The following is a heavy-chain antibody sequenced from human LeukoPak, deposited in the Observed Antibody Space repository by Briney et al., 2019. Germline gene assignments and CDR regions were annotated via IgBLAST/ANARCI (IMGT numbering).Heavy chain of an antibody. CDR2: INSDGSTT. CDR3: TRGLGAYHSDWYFDL. V-gene: IGHV3-74*01. Sequence: GGSLRLSCAASAFTFSSYWMHRVRHAPGKGLVWVSGINSDGSTTNYADSVKGRFTISRDNAKNTLYLHMSSLRAEDTAVYFCTRGLGAYHSDWYFDLWGRGTQVTVSS. D-gene: IGHD3-16*01. J-gene: IGHJ2*01. CDR1: AFTFSSYW.